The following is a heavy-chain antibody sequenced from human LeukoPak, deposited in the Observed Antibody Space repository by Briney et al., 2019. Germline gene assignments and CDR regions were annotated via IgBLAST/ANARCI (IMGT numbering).Heavy chain of an antibody. CDR3: ARGGLQPNDLDY. CDR2: IWYDGSNK. Sequence: GRSLRLSCAASGFTFSSYGMHWVRQAPGMGLEWVAVIWYDGSNKYYADSVKGRFTISRDNSKNTLYLQMNSLRAEDTAVYYCARGGLQPNDLDYWGQGTLVTVSS. J-gene: IGHJ4*02. D-gene: IGHD1-1*01. CDR1: GFTFSSYG. V-gene: IGHV3-33*01.